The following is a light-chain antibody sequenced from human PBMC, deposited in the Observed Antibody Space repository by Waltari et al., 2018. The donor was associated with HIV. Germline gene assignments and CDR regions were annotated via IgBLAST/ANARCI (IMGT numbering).Light chain of an antibody. CDR1: RDIGDW. V-gene: IGKV1-5*03. Sequence: DIQVTQSPSNLSASVGDKVTITCRGSRDIGDWLAWYHHKPSQAPKLLIYTASTLHTGVPSRFSGSGSGTDFALTIASLQVDDFATYYCQQYKSYSFTFGPGTTVEMK. CDR3: QQYKSYSFT. CDR2: TAS. J-gene: IGKJ3*01.